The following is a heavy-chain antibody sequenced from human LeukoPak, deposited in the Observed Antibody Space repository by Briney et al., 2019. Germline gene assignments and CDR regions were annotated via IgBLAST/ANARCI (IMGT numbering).Heavy chain of an antibody. CDR2: IYSGGYT. CDR1: GFTVSGNY. J-gene: IGHJ4*02. V-gene: IGHV3-66*01. Sequence: GGSLRLSCAASGFTVSGNYMSWVRQAPGKGLEWVSIIYSGGYTNYADSVKGRFTISRDNSKNTLYLQMNSLRAEDTAVYYCASSPPLVAGDSYFDNWGQGTLVTVSS. D-gene: IGHD6-19*01. CDR3: ASSPPLVAGDSYFDN.